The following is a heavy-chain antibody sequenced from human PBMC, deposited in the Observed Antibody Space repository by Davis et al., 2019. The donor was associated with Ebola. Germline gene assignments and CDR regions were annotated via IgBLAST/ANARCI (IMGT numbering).Heavy chain of an antibody. CDR2: IIPIFGTA. J-gene: IGHJ6*02. D-gene: IGHD4-11*01. V-gene: IGHV1-69*13. CDR3: ARDKSNYPYYYYGMDV. Sequence: SVTVSCKASGGTFSSYAISWVRQAPGQGLEWMGGIIPIFGTANYAQKFQGRVTITADESTSTAYMELSSLRSEDTAVYYCARDKSNYPYYYYGMDVWGQGTTVTVSS. CDR1: GGTFSSYA.